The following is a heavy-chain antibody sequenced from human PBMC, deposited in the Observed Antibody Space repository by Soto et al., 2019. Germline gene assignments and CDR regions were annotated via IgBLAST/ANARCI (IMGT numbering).Heavy chain of an antibody. CDR2: IKHDGSET. Sequence: PGGSLRLSCAASGFTFDTFWMSWVRQSPGKGLEWVANIKHDGSETYYVDSVKGRFTISRDNAKNSLFLQMNTLRTEDTAVYYCARDFATHCSGSTCYPHAYWGQGALVTVSS. V-gene: IGHV3-7*03. CDR3: ARDFATHCSGSTCYPHAY. J-gene: IGHJ4*02. CDR1: GFTFDTFW. D-gene: IGHD2-15*01.